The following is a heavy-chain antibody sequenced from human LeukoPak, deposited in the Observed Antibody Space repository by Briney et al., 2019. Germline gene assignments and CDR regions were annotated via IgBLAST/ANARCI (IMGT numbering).Heavy chain of an antibody. V-gene: IGHV4-39*07. D-gene: IGHD2-21*01. CDR2: IFHSGNT. CDR3: ARQIAVVEPTDPNWFDS. Sequence: PSETLSLTCTVSGGSISSSGFYWAWIRQPPGKGLQWIGSIFHSGNTYYSPSLESRLTMALDTSTGHFSLRLTSVTAADTAIYYCARQIAVVEPTDPNWFDSWGQGTLVTVSS. J-gene: IGHJ5*01. CDR1: GGSISSSGFY.